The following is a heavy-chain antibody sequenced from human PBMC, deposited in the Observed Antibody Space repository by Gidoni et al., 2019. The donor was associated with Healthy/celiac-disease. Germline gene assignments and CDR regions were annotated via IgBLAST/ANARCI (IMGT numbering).Heavy chain of an antibody. CDR3: AKDRYRGGYCSSTSCYTGYYMDV. CDR1: GFTFSRYG. CDR2: ISYDGSNK. J-gene: IGHJ6*03. D-gene: IGHD2-2*02. V-gene: IGHV3-30*18. Sequence: QVQLVESGGGVVQPGRSLRLSCADSGFTFSRYGMHWVRQAPGKGLEWVAVISYDGSNKYYADSVKGRFTISRDNSKNTLYLQMNSLRAEDTAVYYCAKDRYRGGYCSSTSCYTGYYMDVWGKGTTVTVSS.